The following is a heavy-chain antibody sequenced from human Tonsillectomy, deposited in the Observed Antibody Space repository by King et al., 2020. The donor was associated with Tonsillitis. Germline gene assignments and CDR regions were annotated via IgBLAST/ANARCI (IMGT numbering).Heavy chain of an antibody. D-gene: IGHD2-15*01. CDR2: INSDGSST. V-gene: IGHV3-74*01. Sequence: VQLVESGGGLVQPGGSLRLSCAASGFTFSSYWMHWVRQAPGKGLVWVSRINSDGSSTSYADSVKGRFTISRDNAKNTLYLQMNSLRAEDTAVYYCARAMSRGRGPYYFQHWGQGTLVTVSS. CDR1: GFTFSSYW. J-gene: IGHJ1*01. CDR3: ARAMSRGRGPYYFQH.